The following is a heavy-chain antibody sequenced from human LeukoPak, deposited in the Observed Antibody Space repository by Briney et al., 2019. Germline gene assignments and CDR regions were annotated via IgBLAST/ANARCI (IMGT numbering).Heavy chain of an antibody. CDR2: IRYDESNK. V-gene: IGHV3-30*02. CDR3: ARDPSMIVVASYYGMDV. CDR1: GFTFSSHG. D-gene: IGHD3-22*01. J-gene: IGHJ6*02. Sequence: GGSVRLSCAASGFTFSSHGMHWVREAPGKGLEWVAFIRYDESNKYYADSVKGRFTISRDNSKNTVYLQMNSLRIEDTAVYYCARDPSMIVVASYYGMDVWGQGTTVTVSS.